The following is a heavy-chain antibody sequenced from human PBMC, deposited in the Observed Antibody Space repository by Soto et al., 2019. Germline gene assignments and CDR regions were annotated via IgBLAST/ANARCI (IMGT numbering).Heavy chain of an antibody. V-gene: IGHV3-11*06. CDR3: ARVGYRSTWYEVDY. CDR2: IDSPGSYT. J-gene: IGHJ4*02. D-gene: IGHD6-13*01. Sequence: PGGSLRLSCAASGFTFSDYYMSWIRQAPGKGLEWVGYIDSPGSYTNYADSMRGRFTISRDNAKNSLFLQMNSLRVEDTAVYYCARVGYRSTWYEVDYWGQGTQVTVSS. CDR1: GFTFSDYY.